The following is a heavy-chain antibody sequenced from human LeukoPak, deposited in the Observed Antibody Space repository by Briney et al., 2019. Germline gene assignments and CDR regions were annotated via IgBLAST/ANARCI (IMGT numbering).Heavy chain of an antibody. CDR2: ISGSGGST. J-gene: IGHJ5*02. CDR1: GFTFSSYA. V-gene: IGHV3-23*01. Sequence: GGSLRLSCAASGFTFSSYAMSWVRKPQGRGWGGVSPISGSGGSTYYADSVKGRFTISRDNSKNTLYLQMNSLRAEDTAVYYCAKGGVEWELLGWFDPWGQGTLVTVSS. CDR3: AKGGVEWELLGWFDP. D-gene: IGHD1-26*01.